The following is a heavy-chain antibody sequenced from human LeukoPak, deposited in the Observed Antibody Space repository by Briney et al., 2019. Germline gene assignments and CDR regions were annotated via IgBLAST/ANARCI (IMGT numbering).Heavy chain of an antibody. CDR1: GFTFSNSW. CDR2: ISGSGGST. V-gene: IGHV3-23*01. D-gene: IGHD3-3*01. Sequence: PGGSLRLSCAASGFTFSNSWMHWVRQAPGKGLEWVSAISGSGGSTYYADSVKGRFTISRDNSKNTLYLQMNSLRAEDTAVYYCAKAGGGYDVDYWGQGTLVTVSS. CDR3: AKAGGGYDVDY. J-gene: IGHJ4*02.